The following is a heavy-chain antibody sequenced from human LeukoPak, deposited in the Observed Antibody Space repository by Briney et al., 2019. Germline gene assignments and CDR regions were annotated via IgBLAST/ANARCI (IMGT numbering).Heavy chain of an antibody. Sequence: ASVKVSCKASGYTFTSYDINWVRQATGQGLEWMGWMNPNSGNTGYAQKFQGRVTMTRNTSIRTAYMELSSLRAEDTAVYYSARGPYTYYDILTGYPSEDAFDIWGQGTMVTVSS. D-gene: IGHD3-9*01. CDR2: MNPNSGNT. CDR3: ARGPYTYYDILTGYPSEDAFDI. V-gene: IGHV1-8*01. CDR1: GYTFTSYD. J-gene: IGHJ3*02.